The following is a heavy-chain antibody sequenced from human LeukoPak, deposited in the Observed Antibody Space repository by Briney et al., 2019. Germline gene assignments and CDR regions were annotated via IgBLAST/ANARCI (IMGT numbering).Heavy chain of an antibody. D-gene: IGHD5-12*01. J-gene: IGHJ4*02. CDR3: ARRGSGYDLNLDY. V-gene: IGHV1-69*02. CDR1: GGTFSSYT. CDR2: IIPILGIA. Sequence: GASVKASCKASGGTFSSYTISWVRQAPGQGLEWMGRIIPILGIANYAQKFQGRVTITADKSTSTAYMELSSLRSEDTAVYYCARRGSGYDLNLDYWGQGTLVTVSS.